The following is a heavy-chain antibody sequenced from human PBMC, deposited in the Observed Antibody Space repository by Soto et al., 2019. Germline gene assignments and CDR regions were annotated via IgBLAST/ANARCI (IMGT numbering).Heavy chain of an antibody. CDR1: GFTFSSYG. CDR3: AKRVSWNDVHWFDP. J-gene: IGHJ5*02. V-gene: IGHV3-30*18. Sequence: GGSLRLSYTASGFTFSSYGMHWVRQAPGKGLEWVAVISYDGSNKYYADSVKGRFTISRDNSKNTLYLQMNSLRAEDTAVYYCAKRVSWNDVHWFDPWGQGTLVTVSS. CDR2: ISYDGSNK. D-gene: IGHD1-1*01.